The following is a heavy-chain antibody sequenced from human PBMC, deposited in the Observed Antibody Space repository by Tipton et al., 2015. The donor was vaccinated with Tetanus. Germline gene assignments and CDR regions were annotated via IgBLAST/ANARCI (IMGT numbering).Heavy chain of an antibody. CDR2: IYPGDSSV. J-gene: IGHJ5*02. Sequence: QLVQSGAEVKKPGESLNISCKASGYNFATFWIGWVRQKPGKGLEWMGIIYPGDSSVRYSPTFQGQVTISADRTTTTAYLQWDRLKVSDTAMYFCARHGWATSYGWFDPWGQGTQVTVSS. V-gene: IGHV5-51*01. CDR3: ARHGWATSYGWFDP. CDR1: GYNFATFW. D-gene: IGHD3-10*01.